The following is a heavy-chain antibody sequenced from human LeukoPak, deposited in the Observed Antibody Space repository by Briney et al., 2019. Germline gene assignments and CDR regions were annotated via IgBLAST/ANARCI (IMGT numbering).Heavy chain of an antibody. CDR2: IYYTGST. J-gene: IGHJ4*02. V-gene: IGHV4-59*12. D-gene: IGHD3-10*01. CDR3: AASLWFGIYPEY. CDR1: GGSINSYY. Sequence: PSETLSLTCSVSGGSINSYYWSWIRQPPGKGLEWIGYIYYTGSTNYNPSLKSRVTISVDTTKNQFSLKLSSVTTADTAVYYCAASLWFGIYPEYWGQGSLVTVSS.